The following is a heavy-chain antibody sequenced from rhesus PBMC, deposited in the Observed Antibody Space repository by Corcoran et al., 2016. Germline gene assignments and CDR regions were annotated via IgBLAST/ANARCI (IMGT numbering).Heavy chain of an antibody. V-gene: IGHV4-173*01. CDR3: ARGGGKNYYFDY. J-gene: IGHJ4*01. CDR1: GGSISSHY. Sequence: QVQLQESGPGLVTPSETLSLTCAFSGGSISSHYWSWIRQPPGKGLEGIGRISGRGGSTDYNPSRKSRVTISTDTSKNQFSLKLSSVTAADTAVYYCARGGGKNYYFDYWGQGVLVTVSA. CDR2: ISGRGGST. D-gene: IGHD1-1*01.